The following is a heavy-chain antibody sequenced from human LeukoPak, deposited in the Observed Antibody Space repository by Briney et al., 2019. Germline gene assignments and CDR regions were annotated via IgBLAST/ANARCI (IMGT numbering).Heavy chain of an antibody. CDR1: GFTFSSYA. J-gene: IGHJ4*02. V-gene: IGHV3-23*01. Sequence: QPGGSLRLSCAASGFTFSSYAMSWVRQAPGKGLEWVSAISSSGGSTSYADSVKGRFTISRDNSKNTLYLQMNSLRAEGTAVYYCAKSKLVGATPFDYWGQGTLVTVSS. CDR2: ISSSGGST. CDR3: AKSKLVGATPFDY. D-gene: IGHD1-26*01.